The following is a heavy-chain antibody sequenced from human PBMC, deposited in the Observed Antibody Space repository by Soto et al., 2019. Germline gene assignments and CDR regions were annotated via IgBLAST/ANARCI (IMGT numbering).Heavy chain of an antibody. CDR2: ILNDGSNT. V-gene: IGHV3-33*01. CDR3: ARDDEYSGNGMDV. Sequence: QVQLVESEGGVVQPGRSLRLSCAASEFTFSNYGMHWVRQAPGKGLEWVAVILNDGSNTYHADSVKNRFTISRDNSKNTLYLQMNGLRARDAYVYYCARDDEYSGNGMDVWGQGTKVTVS. J-gene: IGHJ6*02. CDR1: EFTFSNYG. D-gene: IGHD3-10*01.